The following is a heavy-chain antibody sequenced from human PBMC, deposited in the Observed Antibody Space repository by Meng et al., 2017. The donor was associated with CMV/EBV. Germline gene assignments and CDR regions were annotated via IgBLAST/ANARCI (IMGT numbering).Heavy chain of an antibody. Sequence: LGTAGVGVGWIRQPPGKALEWLAVIYWDDDKRYSPSLKSRLTITKDTPKNQVVLTMTNMDPVDTATYYCAHGLQGYTSNWGGGIFDYWGQGTLVTVSS. V-gene: IGHV2-5*02. CDR1: LGTAGVG. CDR2: IYWDDDK. D-gene: IGHD6-13*01. CDR3: AHGLQGYTSNWGGGIFDY. J-gene: IGHJ4*02.